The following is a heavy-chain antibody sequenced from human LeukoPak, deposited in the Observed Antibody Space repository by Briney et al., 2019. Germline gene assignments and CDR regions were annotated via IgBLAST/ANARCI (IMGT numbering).Heavy chain of an antibody. D-gene: IGHD4/OR15-4a*01. J-gene: IGHJ3*02. V-gene: IGHV3-30-3*01. CDR3: ARPMTMSKDAFDI. Sequence: GGSLRLSCAASGFTSSSYAIHWVRQAPGKGLEGVAGISYDGSNKYHADSVKGRFTISRENSKNTVYLQMNSLRVEDTAVYYCARPMTMSKDAFDIWGQGTMVTVSS. CDR2: ISYDGSNK. CDR1: GFTSSSYA.